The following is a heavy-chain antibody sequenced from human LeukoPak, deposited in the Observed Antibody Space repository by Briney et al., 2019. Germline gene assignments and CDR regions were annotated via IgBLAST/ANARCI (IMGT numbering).Heavy chain of an antibody. D-gene: IGHD5-18*01. CDR2: IYYSGST. J-gene: IGHJ6*03. Sequence: SETLSLTCTVPGGSISSSSYYWGWIRQPPGKGLEWIGSIYYSGSTYYNPSLKSRVTISVDTSKNQFSLNLSSVTAADTAVYYCARHATGYSYGYGANYYYYYYMDVWGKGTTVTVSS. CDR1: GGSISSSSYY. CDR3: ARHATGYSYGYGANYYYYYYMDV. V-gene: IGHV4-39*01.